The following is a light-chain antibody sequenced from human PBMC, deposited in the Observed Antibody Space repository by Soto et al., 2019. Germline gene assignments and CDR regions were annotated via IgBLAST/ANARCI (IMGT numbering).Light chain of an antibody. CDR2: GAS. Sequence: EIVMTQSPATLSVSPGEKATLSRRASQSVRINVAWYQQKPGQAPRLLIYGASTRATGIPARFSGSGSGTEFTLTISSLQSEDFAVYYCQQYNNWRTFGQGTKVEIK. V-gene: IGKV3-15*01. J-gene: IGKJ1*01. CDR1: QSVRIN. CDR3: QQYNNWRT.